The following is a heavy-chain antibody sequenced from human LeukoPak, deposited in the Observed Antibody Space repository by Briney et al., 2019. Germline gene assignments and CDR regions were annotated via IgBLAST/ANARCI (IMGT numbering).Heavy chain of an antibody. V-gene: IGHV1-69*05. Sequence: ASVKVSCKASGGTFSSYAISWVRQAPGQGLEWMGGIIPIFGTANYAQKFQGRVTITTDESTSTAYMELSSLRSEDTAVYYCARGPSLSYSNYENWGQGTLVTVSS. J-gene: IGHJ4*02. D-gene: IGHD4-11*01. CDR2: IIPIFGTA. CDR1: GGTFSSYA. CDR3: ARGPSLSYSNYEN.